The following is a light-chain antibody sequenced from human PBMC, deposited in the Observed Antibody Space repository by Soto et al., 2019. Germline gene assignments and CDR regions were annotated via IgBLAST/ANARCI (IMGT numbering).Light chain of an antibody. CDR3: VTWDDSLYGVL. Sequence: QSVLTQPPSASGTPGQGVTISCSGGTSNIGVNYVYWYQQYPRTAPKLLIYKNFQRPSGVPDRFSASKSGTSASLAISGLRSEDEAEYYCVTWDDSLYGVLFGGGTKLTVL. J-gene: IGLJ2*01. CDR1: TSNIGVNY. CDR2: KNF. V-gene: IGLV1-47*01.